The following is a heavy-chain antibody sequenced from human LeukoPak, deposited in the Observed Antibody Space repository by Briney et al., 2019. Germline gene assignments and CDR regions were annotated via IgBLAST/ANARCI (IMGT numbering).Heavy chain of an antibody. CDR3: ASQGDGWFFDY. D-gene: IGHD6-19*01. J-gene: IGHJ4*02. CDR1: GDSVSSNSGA. V-gene: IGHV6-1*01. Sequence: SQTLSLTCAISGDSVSSNSGAWNRIRQSPSRGLEWLGRTYYRSKWYNDYAVSVKSRITINSDTSKNQFSLQLNSVTPEDTAVYYCASQGDGWFFDYWGQGTLVTVSS. CDR2: TYYRSKWYN.